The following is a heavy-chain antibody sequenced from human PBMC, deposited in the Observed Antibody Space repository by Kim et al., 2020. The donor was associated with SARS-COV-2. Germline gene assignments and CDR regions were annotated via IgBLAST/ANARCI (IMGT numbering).Heavy chain of an antibody. J-gene: IGHJ4*02. CDR1: GFTFSSYA. CDR2: ISYDGSNK. CDR3: AKRIAVAGNVES. D-gene: IGHD6-19*01. Sequence: GGSLRLSCAASGFTFSSYAMYWVRQAPGKGLEWVAVISYDGSNKYYADSVKGRFTISRDNSKNTLYLQMNSLRAEDTAVYYCAKRIAVAGNVESWGQGTLVTVSS. V-gene: IGHV3-30-3*02.